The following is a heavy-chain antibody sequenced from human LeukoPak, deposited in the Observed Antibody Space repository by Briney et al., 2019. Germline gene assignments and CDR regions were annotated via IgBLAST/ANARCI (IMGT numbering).Heavy chain of an antibody. CDR1: GGSFTNHF. Sequence: SETLSLTCTVSGGSFTNHFWNWIRQPPGKGLEWIGEISGNGNTRYNPSLSSRVTISVDTSKNQFSLRLNSVTAADTAVHYCARDPGGTGTSDFDFWGQGTLVTVSS. J-gene: IGHJ4*02. CDR2: ISGNGNT. D-gene: IGHD1-7*01. CDR3: ARDPGGTGTSDFDF. V-gene: IGHV4-59*11.